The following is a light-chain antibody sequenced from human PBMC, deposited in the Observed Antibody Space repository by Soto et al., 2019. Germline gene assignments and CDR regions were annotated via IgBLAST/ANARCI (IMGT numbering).Light chain of an antibody. CDR2: DAS. J-gene: IGKJ1*01. V-gene: IGKV1-5*01. Sequence: DIRMTQSPSTLSASVGDRVTITCRASQSIGSWLAWYQQKPGKAPRLLIYDASSLESGVPSRFSGSGSGTEFTLTISSLQPDDFATYYCQQYNPYTWTFGHGTKVEIK. CDR3: QQYNPYTWT. CDR1: QSIGSW.